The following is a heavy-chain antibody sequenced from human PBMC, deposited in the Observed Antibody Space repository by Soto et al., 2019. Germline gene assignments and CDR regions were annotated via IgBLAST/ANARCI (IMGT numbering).Heavy chain of an antibody. D-gene: IGHD3-10*01. J-gene: IGHJ4*02. Sequence: QVQLVQSGAEVKKPGASVKVSCKASGYTFTNDYMHWVRQAPGQGLEWMGIINPSTGTTLYAQKFMGRVTMTRDTSTSTVHMELSSLTSDDTAVYYCARASWDRVRGVNECDYWGEGTLVTVSS. CDR1: GYTFTNDY. CDR2: INPSTGTT. V-gene: IGHV1-46*01. CDR3: ARASWDRVRGVNECDY.